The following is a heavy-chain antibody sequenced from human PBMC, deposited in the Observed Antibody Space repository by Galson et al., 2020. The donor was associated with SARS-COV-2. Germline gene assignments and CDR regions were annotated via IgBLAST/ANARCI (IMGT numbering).Heavy chain of an antibody. Sequence: SGPTLVKPTQTLTLTCTFSGFSLSTSGMCVSWIRQPPGKALEWLALIDWDDNKYYSTSLKTRLTISKDTSKNQVVLTMTNMDPVDTATYYCARIQAEWLFTGSYYYYGMDVWGQGTTVTVSS. CDR3: ARIQAEWLFTGSYYYYGMDV. J-gene: IGHJ6*02. CDR2: IDWDDNK. V-gene: IGHV2-70*01. CDR1: GFSLSTSGMC. D-gene: IGHD3-3*01.